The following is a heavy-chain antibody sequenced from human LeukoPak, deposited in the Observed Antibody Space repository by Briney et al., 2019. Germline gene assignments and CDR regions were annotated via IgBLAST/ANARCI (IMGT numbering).Heavy chain of an antibody. J-gene: IGHJ5*02. CDR2: IYYSGST. D-gene: IGHD3-10*01. CDR1: GGSISSYY. V-gene: IGHV4-59*01. Sequence: PSETLSLTCTVSGGSISSYYWSWIRQPPGKGLEWIGYIYYSGSTNYNPSLKSRVTISVDTSKNQFSLKLSSVTAADTAVYYCARLYGSGSYYTNWFDPWGQGTLVTVSS. CDR3: ARLYGSGSYYTNWFDP.